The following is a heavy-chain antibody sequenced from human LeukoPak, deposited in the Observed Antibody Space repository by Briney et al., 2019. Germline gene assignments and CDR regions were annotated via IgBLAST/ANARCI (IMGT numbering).Heavy chain of an antibody. CDR2: VYYGGST. CDR1: GGSISSYD. CDR3: GRKVRFYERSEFNI. V-gene: IGHV4-59*08. D-gene: IGHD3-22*01. Sequence: AETLTLSCTVSGGSISSYDLSCIRQPPGQGLEWVGYVYYGGSTNYNPSLKSRVTISVDTSKNQFSLKLSSVTAADTAVYFCGRKVRFYERSEFNIWSQATMVTVSS. J-gene: IGHJ3*02.